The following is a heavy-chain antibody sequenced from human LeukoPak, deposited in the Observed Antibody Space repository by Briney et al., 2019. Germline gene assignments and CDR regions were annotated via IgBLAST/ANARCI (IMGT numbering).Heavy chain of an antibody. V-gene: IGHV4-34*01. D-gene: IGHD3-22*01. CDR1: GASFSGYY. J-gene: IGHJ5*02. CDR3: ARYYDSRGNWFDP. Sequence: PSETLSLTCAVYGASFSGYYWSWIRQPPGKGLEWIGEINHSGSTNYNPSLKSRVTISVDTSKNQFSLKLSSVTAADTAVYYCARYYDSRGNWFDPWGQGTLVTVSS. CDR2: INHSGST.